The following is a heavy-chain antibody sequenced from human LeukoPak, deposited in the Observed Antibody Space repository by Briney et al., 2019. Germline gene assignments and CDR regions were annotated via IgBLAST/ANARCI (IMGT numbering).Heavy chain of an antibody. CDR3: ARVGYSHGQVDY. CDR2: IIPILGIA. Sequence: GASVKVSCKASGGTFSSYAISWVRQAPGQGLEWMGRIIPILGIANYAQKFQGRVTIAADKSTSTAYMELSSLRSEDTAVYYCARVGYSHGQVDYWGQGTLVTVSS. D-gene: IGHD5-18*01. CDR1: GGTFSSYA. J-gene: IGHJ4*02. V-gene: IGHV1-69*04.